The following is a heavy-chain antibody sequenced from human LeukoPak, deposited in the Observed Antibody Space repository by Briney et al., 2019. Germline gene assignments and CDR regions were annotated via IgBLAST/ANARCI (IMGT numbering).Heavy chain of an antibody. J-gene: IGHJ4*02. V-gene: IGHV4-34*09. Sequence: KPSETLSLTCAVYGGSFSGYYWSWIRQPPGKGLEWIGEINHSGSTYYNPSLKSRVTISVDTSKNQFSLKLSSVTAADTAVYYCAREAGYSSSWYKIWGQGTLVIVSS. D-gene: IGHD6-13*01. CDR1: GGSFSGYY. CDR3: AREAGYSSSWYKI. CDR2: INHSGST.